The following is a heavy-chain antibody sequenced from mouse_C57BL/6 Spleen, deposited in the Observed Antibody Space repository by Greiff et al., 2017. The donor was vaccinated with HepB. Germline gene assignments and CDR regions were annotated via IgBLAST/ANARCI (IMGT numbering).Heavy chain of an antibody. CDR2: IDPETGGT. V-gene: IGHV1-15*01. CDR3: TRREGLTGDCDY. CDR1: GYTFTDYE. J-gene: IGHJ2*01. Sequence: VQLQQSGAELVRPGASVTLSCKASGYTFTDYEMHWVKQTPVHGLEWIGAIDPETGGTAYNQKFKGKARLTADKASSTAYMELRSLTSEDSAVYDCTRREGLTGDCDYWGQGTTLTVAS. D-gene: IGHD4-1*01.